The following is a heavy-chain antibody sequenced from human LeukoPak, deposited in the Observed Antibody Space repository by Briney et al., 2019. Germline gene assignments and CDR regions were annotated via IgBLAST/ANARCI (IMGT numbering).Heavy chain of an antibody. CDR1: GGSISSYY. V-gene: IGHV4-4*07. J-gene: IGHJ4*02. Sequence: KPSEALSLTCTVSGGSISSYYWSWIRQPAGKGLEWIGRIYTSGSANYNPSLKSRVTMSVDTSKNQFSLKLSSVTAADTAVYYCAREVYYDSSGYYYEVLDYWGQGTLVTVSS. D-gene: IGHD3-22*01. CDR3: AREVYYDSSGYYYEVLDY. CDR2: IYTSGSA.